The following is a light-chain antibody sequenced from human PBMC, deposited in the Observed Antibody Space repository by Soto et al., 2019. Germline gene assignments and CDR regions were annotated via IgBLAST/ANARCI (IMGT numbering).Light chain of an antibody. CDR2: KAS. J-gene: IGKJ1*01. Sequence: DIVMTQTPLSLSVTPGQPASISCKSCQSLLHSDGKTYLYWYQQKPGKAPKLLIYKASTLKSGVPSRFSGSGSGTEFTLTISSLQPDDFATYYCQHYNSYSEAFGQGTKVDIK. CDR3: QHYNSYSEA. CDR1: QSLLHSDGKTY. V-gene: IGKV2-29*03.